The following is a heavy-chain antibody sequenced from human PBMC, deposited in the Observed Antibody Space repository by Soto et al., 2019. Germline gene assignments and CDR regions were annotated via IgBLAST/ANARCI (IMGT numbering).Heavy chain of an antibody. J-gene: IGHJ6*03. D-gene: IGHD2-15*01. V-gene: IGHV4-59*01. CDR2: IYYSGST. Sequence: SETLSLTCTVSGGSISSYYWSWIRQPPGKGLKRIRYIYYSGSTNYNPSLKSRVTISVDTSKNQFSLKLSSVTAADTAEYYCAIVDRYCSGGSCYGYYYYYYMDVWGKGTTVTVSS. CDR3: AIVDRYCSGGSCYGYYYYYYMDV. CDR1: GGSISSYY.